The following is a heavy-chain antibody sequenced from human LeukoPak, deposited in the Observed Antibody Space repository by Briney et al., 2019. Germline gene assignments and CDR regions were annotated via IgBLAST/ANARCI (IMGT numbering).Heavy chain of an antibody. V-gene: IGHV3-74*01. CDR3: AREGDTAMVIGLYYFDY. CDR2: IKRDGSST. D-gene: IGHD5-18*01. Sequence: PGGSLRLSCAASGFTFSNYWMHWVRQAPGKGLVWVSRIKRDGSSTVYADSVKGRFTVSRDNAKNSLYLQMNSLRAEDTALYYCAREGDTAMVIGLYYFDYWGQGTLVTVSS. J-gene: IGHJ4*02. CDR1: GFTFSNYW.